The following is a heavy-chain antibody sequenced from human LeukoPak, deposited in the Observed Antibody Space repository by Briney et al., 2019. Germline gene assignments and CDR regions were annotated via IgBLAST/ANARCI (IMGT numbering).Heavy chain of an antibody. CDR3: ARHAGQVVAASEFDY. V-gene: IGHV4-59*01. Sequence: PSETLSLTCTVSGGSISTYFWSWIRQPPGKGLEWIGYVYYSGSTNYNPSLKSRVTISVDTSKNQFSLKLTSVTAADTAVYYCARHAGQVVAASEFDYWGQGTLVTVSS. D-gene: IGHD2-15*01. CDR1: GGSISTYF. J-gene: IGHJ4*02. CDR2: VYYSGST.